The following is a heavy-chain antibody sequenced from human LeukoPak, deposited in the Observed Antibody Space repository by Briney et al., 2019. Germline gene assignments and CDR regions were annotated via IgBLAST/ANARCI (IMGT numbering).Heavy chain of an antibody. CDR1: GFTFSAYP. CDR3: ARGFPGDHSNRADY. D-gene: IGHD4-11*01. J-gene: IGHJ4*02. Sequence: GMSLTLSCPPFGFTFSAYPMHWVRQAQGKGPEWVAVIPHDVRTKYSPDSVKGRFTISRDNSKNTLYLQVNSLRAEDTAVYYCARGFPGDHSNRADYWGQGTLVTGSS. CDR2: IPHDVRTK. V-gene: IGHV3-30*04.